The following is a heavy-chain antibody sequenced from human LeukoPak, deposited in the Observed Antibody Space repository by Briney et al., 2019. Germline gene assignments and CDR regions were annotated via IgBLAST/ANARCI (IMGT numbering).Heavy chain of an antibody. CDR2: IYHSGST. Sequence: SETLSLTCAVSGYSISSGYYWGWIRQPPGKGLEWIGSIYHSGSTYYNPSLKGRVTISVDTSKNQFSLKLSSVTAADTAVYYCARDRELLWFGELSEYYYMDVWGKGTTVTVSS. D-gene: IGHD3-10*01. J-gene: IGHJ6*03. CDR3: ARDRELLWFGELSEYYYMDV. CDR1: GYSISSGYY. V-gene: IGHV4-38-2*02.